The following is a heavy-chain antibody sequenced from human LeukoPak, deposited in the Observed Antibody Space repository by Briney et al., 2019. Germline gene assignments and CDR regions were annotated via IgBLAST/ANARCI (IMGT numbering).Heavy chain of an antibody. V-gene: IGHV1-46*01. CDR3: ARGTVPNYYGSGNGNWFDP. J-gene: IGHJ5*02. D-gene: IGHD3-10*01. Sequence: ASVKVSCKASGYTFTSYYMHWVRQAPGQGLEWMGIINPSGGSTSYAQKFQDRVTMTRDTSTCTVYMELSSLRSEDTAVYYCARGTVPNYYGSGNGNWFDPWGQGTLVTVSS. CDR1: GYTFTSYY. CDR2: INPSGGST.